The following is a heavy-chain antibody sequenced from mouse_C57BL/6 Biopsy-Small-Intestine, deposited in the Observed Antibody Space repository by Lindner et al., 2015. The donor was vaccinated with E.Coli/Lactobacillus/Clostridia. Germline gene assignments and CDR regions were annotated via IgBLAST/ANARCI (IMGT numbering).Heavy chain of an antibody. V-gene: IGHV1-80*01. CDR2: IYPGDGDT. CDR3: ARRWGHWSFDV. J-gene: IGHJ1*03. Sequence: VQLQESGAELVKPGASVKISCKASGYAFSSYWMNWVKQRPGKGLEWIGQIYPGDGDTNYNGKFKGKATLTADKSSNTAYMQLSSLTIEDSAIYYCARRWGHWSFDVWGTGTSVTVSS. D-gene: IGHD1-1*02. CDR1: GYAFSSYW.